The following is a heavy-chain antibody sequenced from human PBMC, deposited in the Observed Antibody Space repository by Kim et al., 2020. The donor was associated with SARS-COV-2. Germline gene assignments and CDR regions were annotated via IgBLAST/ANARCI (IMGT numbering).Heavy chain of an antibody. CDR3: TTDVGVVVAARFDYYYYGMDV. D-gene: IGHD2-15*01. CDR2: IKSKTDGGTT. J-gene: IGHJ6*02. Sequence: GGSLRLSCAASGFTFSNAWMSWVRQAPGKGLEWVGRIKSKTDGGTTDYAAPVKGRFTISRDDSKNTLYLQMNSLKTEDTAVYYCTTDVGVVVAARFDYYYYGMDVWGQGTTVTVSS. CDR1: GFTFSNAW. V-gene: IGHV3-15*01.